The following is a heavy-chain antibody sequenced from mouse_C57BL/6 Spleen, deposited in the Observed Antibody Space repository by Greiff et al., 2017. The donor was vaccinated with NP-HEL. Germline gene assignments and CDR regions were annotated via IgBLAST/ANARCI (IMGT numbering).Heavy chain of an antibody. CDR3: ARRGPYHY. J-gene: IGHJ2*01. CDR2: IDPSDSYT. D-gene: IGHD2-10*01. V-gene: IGHV1-59*01. Sequence: VQLQQPGAELVRPGTSVKLSCKASGYTFTSYWMHWVKQRPGQGLEWIGVIDPSDSYTNYNPPFKGKATLTVDTSSSTAYMQLSSLTSEDSAVYYCARRGPYHYWGQGTTLTVSS. CDR1: GYTFTSYW.